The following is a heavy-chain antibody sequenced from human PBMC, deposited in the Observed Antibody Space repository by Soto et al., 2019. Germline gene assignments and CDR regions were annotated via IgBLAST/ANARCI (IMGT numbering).Heavy chain of an antibody. CDR3: AKDVALHDSQNYYYMDV. D-gene: IGHD3-3*01. CDR1: GFTFSTYG. CDR2: ISYDGSNK. Sequence: PGGSLRLSCAASGFTFSTYGMHWVRQAPGKGLEWVAVISYDGSNKYYADSVKGRFTISRDNSKNTLYLQMSSLRPEDTAVYYCAKDVALHDSQNYYYMDVWGKGTTVTVSS. J-gene: IGHJ6*03. V-gene: IGHV3-30*18.